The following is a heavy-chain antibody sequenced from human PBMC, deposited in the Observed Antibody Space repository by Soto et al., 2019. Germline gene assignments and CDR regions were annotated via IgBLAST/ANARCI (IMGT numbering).Heavy chain of an antibody. CDR3: AKVAGGLGYFDL. D-gene: IGHD3-16*01. Sequence: EVQLLESGGGLARPGGSLRLSCVASGFIFSDYGMTWVRQAPGKGLEWVATISASGGNIEYTDSLKGRFTISRDNYKNTVYLQLNGLTAGDTAIYYCAKVAGGLGYFDLWGRGTLVTVSS. CDR2: ISASGGNI. V-gene: IGHV3-23*01. J-gene: IGHJ2*01. CDR1: GFIFSDYG.